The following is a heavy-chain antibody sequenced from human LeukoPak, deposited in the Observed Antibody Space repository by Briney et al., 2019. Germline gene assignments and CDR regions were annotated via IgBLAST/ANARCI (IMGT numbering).Heavy chain of an antibody. CDR2: ISYDGSNK. CDR1: GFTFSSYG. J-gene: IGHJ4*02. V-gene: IGHV3-30*18. CDR3: AKGRGIVATTFFDY. Sequence: GRSLRLSCAASGFTFSSYGMHWVRQAPGKGLEWVAVISYDGSNKYYADSVKGRFTISRDNSKNTLYLQMNSLRAEDTAVYYCAKGRGIVATTFFDYWGQGTLVTVSS. D-gene: IGHD5-12*01.